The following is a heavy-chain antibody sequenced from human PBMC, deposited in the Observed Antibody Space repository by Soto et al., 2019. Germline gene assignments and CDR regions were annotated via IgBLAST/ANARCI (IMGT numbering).Heavy chain of an antibody. CDR3: ATSNWFDS. CDR1: GGSISTGGYY. Sequence: SETLSLTCTVSGGSISTGGYYWSWIRQHPGKDLEWIGTIYYSGSTYYNPSLKSRVSISVDTSKNQFSLKLSSVTAADTAVYYCATSNWFDSWGQGTLVTVSS. CDR2: IYYSGST. V-gene: IGHV4-39*01. J-gene: IGHJ5*01.